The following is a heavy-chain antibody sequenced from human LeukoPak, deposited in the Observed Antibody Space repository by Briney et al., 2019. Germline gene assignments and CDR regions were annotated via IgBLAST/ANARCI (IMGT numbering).Heavy chain of an antibody. J-gene: IGHJ4*02. CDR3: ARQGEIFGSGPKID. D-gene: IGHD3-3*01. Sequence: SVKVSCKASGGTFSSYTISWVRQAPGQGLEWMGRIIPILGIANYAQKFQGRVTITADKSTSTAYMELSSLRSADTAVYYCARQGEIFGSGPKIDWGQGTLVTVSS. CDR2: IIPILGIA. CDR1: GGTFSSYT. V-gene: IGHV1-69*02.